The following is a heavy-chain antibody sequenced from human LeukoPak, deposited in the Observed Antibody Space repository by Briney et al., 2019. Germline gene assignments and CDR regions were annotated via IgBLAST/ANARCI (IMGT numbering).Heavy chain of an antibody. V-gene: IGHV4-34*01. D-gene: IGHD3-22*01. CDR1: GRSFSGYY. Sequence: SETLSLTCAVYGRSFSGYYWSWIRQPPGKGLEWIGEINHSGSTNYNPSLKSRVTISVDTSKNQFSLKLSSVTAADTAVYYCARGLYYYDSSGYYDHWGQGTLVTVSS. J-gene: IGHJ5*02. CDR3: ARGLYYYDSSGYYDH. CDR2: INHSGST.